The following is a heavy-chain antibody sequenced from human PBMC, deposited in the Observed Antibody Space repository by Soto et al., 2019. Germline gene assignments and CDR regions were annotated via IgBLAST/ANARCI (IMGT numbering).Heavy chain of an antibody. CDR3: ASRPFYYYGLDV. V-gene: IGHV4-30-2*01. CDR1: VGSITTAGYS. Sequence: SETLSITCTFSVGSITTAGYSWSWIRQPPGKALEWIGYVYHTGNAYPKPSLKSRVTISLDRSKNQFSLKMTSVTAADTALYYCASRPFYYYGLDVWGQGTTVTVSS. CDR2: VYHTGNA. J-gene: IGHJ6*01.